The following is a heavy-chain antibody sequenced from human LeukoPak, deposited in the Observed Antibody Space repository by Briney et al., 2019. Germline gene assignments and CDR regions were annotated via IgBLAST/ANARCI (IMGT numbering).Heavy chain of an antibody. J-gene: IGHJ4*02. V-gene: IGHV1-2*04. CDR2: INPNSGGT. Sequence: ASVKVSCKASGYTFTGYYMHWVRQAPGQGLEWMGWINPNSGGTNYAQKFQGWVTMTRDTSISTAYMELSRLRSDDTAVYYCARSSGSTWSAFDYWGQGTLVTVSS. CDR1: GYTFTGYY. CDR3: ARSSGSTWSAFDY. D-gene: IGHD6-19*01.